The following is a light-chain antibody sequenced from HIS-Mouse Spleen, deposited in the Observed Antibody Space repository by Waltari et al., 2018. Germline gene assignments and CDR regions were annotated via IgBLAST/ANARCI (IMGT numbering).Light chain of an antibody. J-gene: IGKJ2*01. Sequence: DIQMTQSPSTLSASVGDRVTITCRASQSMSSWLAWYQQKPGKAPKLLIYKASSLESGVPSRFSGSGSGTEFTLTISSLQPDDFATYSCQQYNSYSTFGQGTKLEIK. CDR1: QSMSSW. CDR3: QQYNSYST. CDR2: KAS. V-gene: IGKV1-5*03.